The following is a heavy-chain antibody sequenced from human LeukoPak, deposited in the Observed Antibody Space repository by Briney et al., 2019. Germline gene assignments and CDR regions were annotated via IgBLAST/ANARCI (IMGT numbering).Heavy chain of an antibody. CDR2: AHSSVGT. V-gene: IGHV4-4*07. CDR1: GGSMNTYY. CDR3: ARERDHGYSYGHVLDF. D-gene: IGHD5-18*01. Sequence: PSETLSLTCTVSGGSMNTYYWTWIRQTAGGGLEWIGQAHSSVGTTYNPSLRSRVSLSLDTSKNHFSLRLASVTAADTAVYFCARERDHGYSYGHVLDFWGQGIPVTVSS. J-gene: IGHJ4*02.